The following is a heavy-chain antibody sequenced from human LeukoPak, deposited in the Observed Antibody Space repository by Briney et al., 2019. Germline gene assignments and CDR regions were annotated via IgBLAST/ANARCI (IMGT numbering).Heavy chain of an antibody. CDR1: GYTFTGYG. J-gene: IGHJ6*03. CDR3: ARDFHYDILTGYYKYYYYYMDV. Sequence: ASVKVSCKASGYTFTGYGISWVRQAPGQGLEWMGWISAYNGNTNYAQKLQGRVTMTTDTSTSTAYMELRSLRSDDTAVYYCARDFHYDILTGYYKYYYYYMDVWGKGTTVTVSS. D-gene: IGHD3-9*01. CDR2: ISAYNGNT. V-gene: IGHV1-18*01.